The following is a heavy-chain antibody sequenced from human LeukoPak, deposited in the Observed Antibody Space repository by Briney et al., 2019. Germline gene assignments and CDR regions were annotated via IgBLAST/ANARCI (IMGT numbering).Heavy chain of an antibody. CDR3: ARDPMAVAATLDAFDI. CDR2: IYYSGST. D-gene: IGHD2-15*01. J-gene: IGHJ3*02. Sequence: SETLSLTCAVSGGSVSSGSYYWSWIRQPPGKGLEWIGYIYYSGSTNYNPSLKSRVTISVDTSKHQLSLKLSSVTAADTAVYYCARDPMAVAATLDAFDIWGQGTMVTVSS. V-gene: IGHV4-61*01. CDR1: GGSVSSGSYY.